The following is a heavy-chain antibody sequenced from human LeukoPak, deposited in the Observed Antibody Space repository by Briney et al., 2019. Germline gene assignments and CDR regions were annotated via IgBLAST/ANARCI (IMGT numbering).Heavy chain of an antibody. D-gene: IGHD6-13*01. J-gene: IGHJ2*01. Sequence: SETLSLTCTVSGGSISSYYWSWIRQPPGKGLEWIGYIYYSGSTYYNPSLKSRVTISVDTSKNQFSLKLSSVTAADPAVYCARGEAAAAADWYFDLWGRGTLVTVSS. CDR1: GGSISSYY. CDR2: IYYSGST. CDR3: ARGEAAAAADWYFDL. V-gene: IGHV4-59*12.